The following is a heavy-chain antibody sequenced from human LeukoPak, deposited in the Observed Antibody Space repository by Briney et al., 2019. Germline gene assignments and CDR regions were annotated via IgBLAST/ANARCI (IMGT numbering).Heavy chain of an antibody. CDR1: GFTFDDYA. V-gene: IGHV3-9*01. Sequence: QPGRSLRLSCAASGFTFDDYAMLWVRQAPGKGLEWVSGISWNSGSIGYADSVKGRFTISRDNAKNSLYLQMNSLRAEDTALYYCAKGHDYYYYYGMDVWGQGTTVTVSS. CDR2: ISWNSGSI. CDR3: AKGHDYYYYYGMDV. J-gene: IGHJ6*02.